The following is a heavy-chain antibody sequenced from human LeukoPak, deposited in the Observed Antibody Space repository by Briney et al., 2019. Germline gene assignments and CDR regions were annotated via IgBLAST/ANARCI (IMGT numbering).Heavy chain of an antibody. CDR3: ANWAHYYGSSGSFDI. Sequence: PGGSLRLSCAASGFTFSSSAMSWVRQAPGKGLEWVSSVSDSGSSTYYADSVTGRFTISRDSSKNTLYLQMNSLRAEDTAVYYCANWAHYYGSSGSFDIWGQGTMVTVSS. J-gene: IGHJ3*02. D-gene: IGHD3-22*01. CDR1: GFTFSSSA. V-gene: IGHV3-23*01. CDR2: VSDSGSST.